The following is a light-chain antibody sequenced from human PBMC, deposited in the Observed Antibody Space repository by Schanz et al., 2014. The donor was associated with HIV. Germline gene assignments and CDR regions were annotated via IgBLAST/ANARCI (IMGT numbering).Light chain of an antibody. V-gene: IGLV1-47*01. CDR2: RTN. CDR1: SSKIGSNY. Sequence: QSVLTQPASASATPGQRVTISCSGFSSKIGSNYVYWYQYIPGTAPKLLIYRTNQRPSGVPDRFSGSRSGTSASLAISGLQSEDEADYYCAAWDDSLNGWVFGGGTKLTVL. CDR3: AAWDDSLNGWV. J-gene: IGLJ3*02.